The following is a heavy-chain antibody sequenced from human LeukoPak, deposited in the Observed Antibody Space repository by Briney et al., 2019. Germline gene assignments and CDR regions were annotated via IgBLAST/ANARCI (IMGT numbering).Heavy chain of an antibody. D-gene: IGHD5-18*01. V-gene: IGHV3-20*04. CDR2: INWNGGST. J-gene: IGHJ4*02. Sequence: GGSLRLSCAASGFTFDDYGMSWVRQAPGKGLEWVSGINWNGGSTGYADSVKGRFTISRDNAKNSLYPQMNSLRAEDTALYYCARGVSYGYLYHLDYWGQGTLVTVSS. CDR1: GFTFDDYG. CDR3: ARGVSYGYLYHLDY.